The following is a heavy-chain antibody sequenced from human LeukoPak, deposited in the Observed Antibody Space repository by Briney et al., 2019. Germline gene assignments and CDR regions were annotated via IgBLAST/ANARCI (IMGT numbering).Heavy chain of an antibody. D-gene: IGHD6-19*01. Sequence: GASVKVSCKASAYTFTGYYMHWVRQAPGQGLEWMGWINPDSGGTNYAQKFQGRVTMTRDTSISTAYMEVSRLRSDDTAVYYCAREGSGWYGNFDYWGQGTLVTVSS. CDR1: AYTFTGYY. CDR3: AREGSGWYGNFDY. CDR2: INPDSGGT. J-gene: IGHJ4*02. V-gene: IGHV1-2*02.